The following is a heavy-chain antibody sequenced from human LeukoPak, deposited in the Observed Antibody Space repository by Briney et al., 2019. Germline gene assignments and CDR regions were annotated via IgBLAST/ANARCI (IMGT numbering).Heavy chain of an antibody. CDR1: GFTFSSYG. CDR2: VSSSSSTI. V-gene: IGHV3-48*01. Sequence: GGSLRLSCAASGFTFSSYGMHWVRQAPGKGLEWVSYVSSSSSTIYYADSVKGRFTISRDNAKNSLYLQMNSLRAEDTAVYYCARGSTYYDSSGQVPFDYWGQGTLVTVSS. CDR3: ARGSTYYDSSGQVPFDY. D-gene: IGHD3-22*01. J-gene: IGHJ4*02.